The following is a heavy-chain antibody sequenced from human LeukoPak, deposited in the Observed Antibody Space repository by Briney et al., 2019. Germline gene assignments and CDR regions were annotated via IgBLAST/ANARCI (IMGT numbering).Heavy chain of an antibody. CDR1: GGSVSSTNW. Sequence: LETLSLTCGVSGGSVSSTNWWTWIRQPPGKGLEWIGEVHLDGRTNFNPSLKSRLTMSVDLSENHVSLKLTSVTAADTAVYYCAREGGFYRPLDYSGQGTLVTVSS. V-gene: IGHV4-4*02. CDR3: AREGGFYRPLDY. D-gene: IGHD6-25*01. CDR2: VHLDGRT. J-gene: IGHJ4*02.